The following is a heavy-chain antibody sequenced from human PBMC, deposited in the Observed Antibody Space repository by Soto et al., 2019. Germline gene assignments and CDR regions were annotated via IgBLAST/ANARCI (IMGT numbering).Heavy chain of an antibody. J-gene: IGHJ4*02. Sequence: GGSLRLSCGAPGFTFRSYSMSWIRQAPGRGLEWISAITDSGGDTFHADSVKGRFTISRDNSKNTLFLQMNSLGAEDTAVYYCVKGSSSSRPYYFDYWGQGTLVTVSS. CDR3: VKGSSSSRPYYFDY. D-gene: IGHD2-2*01. V-gene: IGHV3-23*01. CDR2: ITDSGGDT. CDR1: GFTFRSYS.